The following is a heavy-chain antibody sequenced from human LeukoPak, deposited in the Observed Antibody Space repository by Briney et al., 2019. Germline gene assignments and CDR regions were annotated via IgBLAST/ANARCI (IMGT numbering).Heavy chain of an antibody. CDR1: GYTFTDYY. V-gene: IGHV1-2*02. CDR3: ARGRGGITTIVVARNDAFDI. Sequence: ASVKVSCKASGYTFTDYYLHWVRQAPGHGLEWMGWINPKTGVTKYAQDFQGRVTMTRDTSTSTVYMELSSLRSEDTAVYYCARGRGGITTIVVARNDAFDIWGQGTMVTVSS. J-gene: IGHJ3*02. CDR2: INPKTGVT. D-gene: IGHD3-22*01.